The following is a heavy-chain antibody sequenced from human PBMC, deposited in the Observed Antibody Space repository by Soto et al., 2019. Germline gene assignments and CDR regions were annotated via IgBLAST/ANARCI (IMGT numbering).Heavy chain of an antibody. CDR3: AKLAIGLWELPNFDY. J-gene: IGHJ4*02. CDR2: ISGSGGST. V-gene: IGHV3-23*01. Sequence: GGSLRLSCAASGFTFSSYAMSWVRQAPGKGLEWVSAISGSGGSTYYADSVKGRFTISRDNSKNTLYLQMNSLRAEDTAVYFCAKLAIGLWELPNFDYWGQGTLVTVSS. CDR1: GFTFSSYA. D-gene: IGHD1-26*01.